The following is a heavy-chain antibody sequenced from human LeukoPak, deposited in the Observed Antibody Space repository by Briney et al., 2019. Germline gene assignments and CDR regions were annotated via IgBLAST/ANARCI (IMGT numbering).Heavy chain of an antibody. CDR1: GFTFSSYS. CDR2: ISSSGSTI. J-gene: IGHJ6*03. Sequence: PGGSLRLSCAASGFTFSSYSMNWVRQAPGKGLEWVSYISSSGSTIYYADSVKGRFTISRDNAKNSLYLQMNSLRAEDTAVYYCARDRQYYDFWSSYYYYYMDVWGKGTTVTVSS. V-gene: IGHV3-48*04. D-gene: IGHD3-3*01. CDR3: ARDRQYYDFWSSYYYYYMDV.